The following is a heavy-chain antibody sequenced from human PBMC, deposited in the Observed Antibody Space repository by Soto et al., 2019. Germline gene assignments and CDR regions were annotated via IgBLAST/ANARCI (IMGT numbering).Heavy chain of an antibody. J-gene: IGHJ4*02. CDR2: IRFDGSNI. CDR1: GVIFSGYG. D-gene: IGHD3-16*01. V-gene: IGHV3-33*01. CDR3: ARGGGGDTVFFGYFDY. Sequence: QVQLVESGGGVVQPGRSLRLSCVAPGVIFSGYGMHWVRQAPGKGLEWVAVIRFDGSNIYYADSVKGRFTISRDNSKNTLYLQMNSLRAEDTAVYYCARGGGGDTVFFGYFDYWGQGALVTVSS.